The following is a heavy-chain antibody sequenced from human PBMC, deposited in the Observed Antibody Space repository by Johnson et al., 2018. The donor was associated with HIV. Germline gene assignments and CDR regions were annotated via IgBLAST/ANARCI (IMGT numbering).Heavy chain of an antibody. J-gene: IGHJ3*01. Sequence: VQLVESGGGLVQPGGSLRLSCAASGFTVSSNYMSWVRQAPGKGLECVSAISASGDSTYYADSVKGRFTISSDNSKNTLYLQMNSLRPEDTAVYYCAREVRAYSSGPDACDLWGQGTMVSVSS. V-gene: IGHV3-66*02. CDR3: AREVRAYSSGPDACDL. CDR1: GFTVSSNY. D-gene: IGHD6-25*01. CDR2: SASGDST.